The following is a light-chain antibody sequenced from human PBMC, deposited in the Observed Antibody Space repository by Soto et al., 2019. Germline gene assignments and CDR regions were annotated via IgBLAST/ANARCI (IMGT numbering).Light chain of an antibody. V-gene: IGLV2-14*01. CDR1: SSDVGGYNY. CDR2: EVT. Sequence: QSALTQPASVSGSPGQSIPISCTGTSSDVGGYNYVSWYQQHPGQVPKLTIYEVTNRPSGVSSRFSCSKSGNTASLTISGLQAEDEADYYCSSYTNSDTWVFGGGTKLTVL. J-gene: IGLJ3*02. CDR3: SSYTNSDTWV.